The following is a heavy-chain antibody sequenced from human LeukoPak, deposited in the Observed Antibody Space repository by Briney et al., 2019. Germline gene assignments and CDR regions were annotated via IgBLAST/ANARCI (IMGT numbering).Heavy chain of an antibody. CDR1: GFTFSSYS. Sequence: GSLRLSCAASGFTFSSYSMNWIRQPPGKGLEWIGEINHSGSTNYNPSLKSRVTISVDTSKNQFSLKLSSVTAADTAVYYCARRSPLVAVITSHYYDYWGQGALVTVSS. J-gene: IGHJ4*02. CDR3: ARRSPLVAVITSHYYDY. V-gene: IGHV4-34*01. CDR2: INHSGST. D-gene: IGHD2-21*01.